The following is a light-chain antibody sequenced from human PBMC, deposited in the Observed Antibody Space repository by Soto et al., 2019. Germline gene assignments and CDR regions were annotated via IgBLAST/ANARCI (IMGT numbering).Light chain of an antibody. CDR3: QQYSPRPPIT. CDR1: QSVSSNY. V-gene: IGKV3-20*01. J-gene: IGKJ5*01. CDR2: GAS. Sequence: FSQSPSMTSVSTESKPSVFCXXXQSVSSNYLAWYPQKPGQAPRLLRYGASSRGTGIPDRFSGSASGTDLTLRISSLQSEDFAVYYCQQYSPRPPITLGQGTRLEIK.